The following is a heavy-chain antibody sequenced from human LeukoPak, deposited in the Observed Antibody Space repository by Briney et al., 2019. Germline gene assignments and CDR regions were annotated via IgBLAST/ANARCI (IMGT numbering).Heavy chain of an antibody. Sequence: PSETLSLTCTVSGGSISSSSYSWAWIRQPPGKGLEWIGNIYYSGSTYYNPSLKSRVTISVDTSKNQFSLKLSSVTAADTAVYYCARDTVVTPWDYYYGMDVWGQGTTVTVSS. CDR1: GGSISSSSYS. CDR2: IYYSGST. D-gene: IGHD4-23*01. J-gene: IGHJ6*02. V-gene: IGHV4-39*07. CDR3: ARDTVVTPWDYYYGMDV.